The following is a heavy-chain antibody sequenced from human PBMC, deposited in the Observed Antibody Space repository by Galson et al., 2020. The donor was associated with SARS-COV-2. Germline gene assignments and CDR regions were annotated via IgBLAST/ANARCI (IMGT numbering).Heavy chain of an antibody. Sequence: TGGSLRLSCAASGFTFSSYGMHWVRQAPGKGLEWVAVISYDGSNKYYADSVKGRFTISRDNSKNTLYLQMNSLRAEDTAVYYCAKDHYGDTFDYYYGMDVWGQGTTGTVSS. CDR1: GFTFSSYG. V-gene: IGHV3-30*18. CDR3: AKDHYGDTFDYYYGMDV. D-gene: IGHD4-17*01. J-gene: IGHJ6*02. CDR2: ISYDGSNK.